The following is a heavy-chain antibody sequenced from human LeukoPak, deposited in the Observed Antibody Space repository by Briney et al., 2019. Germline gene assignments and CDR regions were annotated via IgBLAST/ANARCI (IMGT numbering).Heavy chain of an antibody. CDR2: ISGSGGST. V-gene: IGHV3-23*01. CDR1: GFTFSSYD. J-gene: IGHJ4*02. Sequence: QPGGSLRLSCAASGFTFSSYDMSWVRQAPGKGLEWVSAISGSGGSTDYADSVKGRFTISRDNSKKTLYLQMNSLRAEDTAVYYCAKSITVAGTVIWDYFDYWGQGTLVTVSS. CDR3: AKSITVAGTVIWDYFDY. D-gene: IGHD6-19*01.